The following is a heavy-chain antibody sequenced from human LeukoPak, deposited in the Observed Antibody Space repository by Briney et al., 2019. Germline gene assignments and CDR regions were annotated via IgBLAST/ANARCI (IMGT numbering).Heavy chain of an antibody. Sequence: GGSLRLSCAASGFTFDDYDMSWVRQAPGKGLEWVSGINWNGDSTDYADSVKGRFTISRDNAKNSLDLQMNSLRAEDTALYYCARVRMVRGYHKWFDPWGKGTTVTISS. D-gene: IGHD3-10*01. CDR3: ARVRMVRGYHKWFDP. V-gene: IGHV3-20*04. CDR2: INWNGDST. J-gene: IGHJ6*04. CDR1: GFTFDDYD.